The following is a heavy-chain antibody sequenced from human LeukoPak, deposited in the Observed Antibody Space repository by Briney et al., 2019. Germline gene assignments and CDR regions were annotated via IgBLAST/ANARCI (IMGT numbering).Heavy chain of an antibody. Sequence: ASVKVSCKASGYTFTSYGISWVRQAPGQGLEWMGWISTYTGKSNYAQKLQGRVTMTTDTSTTTVYMEMRSLGSDHTAVYYCARHKVHMIRGLILGPGSMDVWGKGTTVTVSS. D-gene: IGHD3-10*01. CDR1: GYTFTSYG. J-gene: IGHJ6*03. V-gene: IGHV1-18*01. CDR3: ARHKVHMIRGLILGPGSMDV. CDR2: ISTYTGKS.